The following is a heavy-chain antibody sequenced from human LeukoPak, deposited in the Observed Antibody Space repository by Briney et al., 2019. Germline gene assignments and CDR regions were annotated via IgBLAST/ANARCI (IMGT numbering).Heavy chain of an antibody. Sequence: TGGSLRLSCAASGFTFSSYSMNWVRQSPGKGLEWVSVIYSGGSTYYADSVKGRFTISRDNSKNTLYLQMNSLRAEDTAVYYCARDLYSSSWFDYWGQGTLVTVSS. CDR1: GFTFSSYS. V-gene: IGHV3-53*01. CDR3: ARDLYSSSWFDY. CDR2: IYSGGST. D-gene: IGHD6-13*01. J-gene: IGHJ4*02.